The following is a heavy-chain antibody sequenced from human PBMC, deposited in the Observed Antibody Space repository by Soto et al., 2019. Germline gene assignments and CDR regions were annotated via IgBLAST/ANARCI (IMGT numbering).Heavy chain of an antibody. Sequence: QVQLVESGGGVVQPGRSLRLSCAASGFTFSSYAMHWVRQAPGKGLEWVAVISYDGNNKYYADSVKGRYTISRDNSKNTLFLQMNSLRAEETAVYYCAREGGTMKGGNWFDPWGQGTLVTVSS. V-gene: IGHV3-30-3*01. J-gene: IGHJ5*02. CDR1: GFTFSSYA. CDR3: AREGGTMKGGNWFDP. D-gene: IGHD3-3*01. CDR2: ISYDGNNK.